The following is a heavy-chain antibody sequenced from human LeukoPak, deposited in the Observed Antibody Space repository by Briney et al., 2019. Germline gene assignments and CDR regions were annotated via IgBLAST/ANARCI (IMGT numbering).Heavy chain of an antibody. J-gene: IGHJ3*02. CDR3: ARPYSSSWYDAFDI. CDR1: GYSFISYW. V-gene: IGHV5-51*01. CDR2: IYPGDSDT. Sequence: SGESLKISXKGSGYSFISYWIGWVRQRPGKGLEWTGIIYPGDSDTRYSPSFQGQVTISADKSISTAYLQWSSLKASDTAMYYCARPYSSSWYDAFDIWGQGTMVTVSS. D-gene: IGHD6-13*01.